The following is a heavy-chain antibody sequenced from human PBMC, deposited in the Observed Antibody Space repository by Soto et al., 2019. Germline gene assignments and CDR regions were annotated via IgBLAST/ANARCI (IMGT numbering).Heavy chain of an antibody. D-gene: IGHD4-17*01. CDR3: ARHLGNYVDWAFDF. V-gene: IGHV4-39*01. Sequence: QLLLQESGPGLVKPSETLSLTCAVSGASISESSHYWAWIRQPPGKGLEWIASIYYTGRTYYNPPLRSRRTISIDTTRDQVSLNLSSVTAADMAVYYCARHLGNYVDWAFDFWGQGTLVPVSS. CDR2: IYYTGRT. J-gene: IGHJ4*02. CDR1: GASISESSHY.